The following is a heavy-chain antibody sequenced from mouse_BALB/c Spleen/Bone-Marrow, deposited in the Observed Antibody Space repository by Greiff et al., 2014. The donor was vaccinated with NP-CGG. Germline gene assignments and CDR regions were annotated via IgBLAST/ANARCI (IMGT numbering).Heavy chain of an antibody. J-gene: IGHJ3*01. V-gene: IGHV1-77*01. CDR1: GYTFTDYI. CDR2: IYPGTGST. Sequence: VQLQQSGPELVKPGASVKMSCKASGYTFTDYIISWVKQRVGQGLEWIGEIYPGTGSTYYNEKFKSKATLTADKSSNIAYMQLSSLTSEDSAVYFCARRKNVWFAYWGQGTLVTVSA. CDR3: ARRKNVWFAY.